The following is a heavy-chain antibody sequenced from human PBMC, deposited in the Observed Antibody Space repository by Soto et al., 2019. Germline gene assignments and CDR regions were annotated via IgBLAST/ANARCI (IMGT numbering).Heavy chain of an antibody. V-gene: IGHV1-69*01. CDR3: ARYKRYYYGMDV. D-gene: IGHD1-20*01. CDR2: ISPIFVTE. CDR1: GGTFSSYA. Sequence: QVQLVQSGAEVKKPGSSVKVSCKASGGTFSSYAISWVRQAPGQGLEWMGGISPIFVTENYAQKFQGRVTITADESTSTSYMEQSSLRSEDTAVYYCARYKRYYYGMDVWGQGTTVTVSS. J-gene: IGHJ6*02.